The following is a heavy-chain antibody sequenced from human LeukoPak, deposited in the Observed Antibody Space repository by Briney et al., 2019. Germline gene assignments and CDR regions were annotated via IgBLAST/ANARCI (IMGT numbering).Heavy chain of an antibody. V-gene: IGHV1-3*01. J-gene: IGHJ4*02. D-gene: IGHD6-19*01. Sequence: ASVRVSCTASGYTFTSYAMHWVRQAPGQRLEWMGWINAGNGNTKYSQKFQGRVTITRDTSVSTAYMELSSLRSEDTAVYYCARAGGIAVAPFDYWGQGTLVTVSS. CDR2: INAGNGNT. CDR1: GYTFTSYA. CDR3: ARAGGIAVAPFDY.